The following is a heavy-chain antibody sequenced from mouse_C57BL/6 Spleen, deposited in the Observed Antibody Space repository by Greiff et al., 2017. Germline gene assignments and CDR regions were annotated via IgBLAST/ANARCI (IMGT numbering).Heavy chain of an antibody. CDR2: IHPNSGST. J-gene: IGHJ2*01. V-gene: IGHV1-64*01. Sequence: VQLQQPGAELVKPGASVKLSCKASGYTFTSYWMHWVKQRPGQGLEWIGMIHPNSGSTNYNEKFKSKATLTVDKSSSTAYMQLSSLTSEDSAVYYCARKGSMIQYYFDYWGQGTTLTVSS. CDR1: GYTFTSYW. CDR3: ARKGSMIQYYFDY. D-gene: IGHD2-3*01.